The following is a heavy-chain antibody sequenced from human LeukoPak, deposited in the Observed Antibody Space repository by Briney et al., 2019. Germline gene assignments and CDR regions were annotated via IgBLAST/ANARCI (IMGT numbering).Heavy chain of an antibody. J-gene: IGHJ3*02. Sequence: SGPTLVHPTQTLTLTCTFSGLSLSTSGVGVGWIRQPPGKALEWLALIYWDDDKRYSPSLKSRLTIAKDTSKNQVVLAMTNMDPVDTATYYCAHTDYDYVIWGQGTMVTVSS. V-gene: IGHV2-5*02. CDR3: AHTDYDYVI. CDR2: IYWDDDK. CDR1: GLSLSTSGVG. D-gene: IGHD3-16*01.